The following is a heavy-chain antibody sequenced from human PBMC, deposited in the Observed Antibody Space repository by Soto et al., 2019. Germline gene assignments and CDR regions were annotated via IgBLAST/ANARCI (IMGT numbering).Heavy chain of an antibody. CDR3: ARVDYGDYPWFDP. J-gene: IGHJ5*02. V-gene: IGHV4-34*01. D-gene: IGHD4-17*01. CDR1: GGSFSGYY. CDR2: INHSGST. Sequence: PSETLSLTCAVYGGSFSGYYWSWIRQPPGKGLEWIGEINHSGSTNYNPSLKSRVTISVDTSKNQFSLKLTSVTAADTAVYFCARVDYGDYPWFDPWGQGTLVTVSS.